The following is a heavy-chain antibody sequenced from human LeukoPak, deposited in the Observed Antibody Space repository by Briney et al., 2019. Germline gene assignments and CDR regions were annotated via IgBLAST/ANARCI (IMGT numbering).Heavy chain of an antibody. CDR2: INYSGST. CDR3: ARLNGGY. Sequence: SETLSLTCTVSGGSISNYYWSWIRQPPGRGLEWIGYINYSGSTNYNPSLKNRVTISVDTSKNHFSLKVTSVTAADTAVYYCARLNGGYWGQGTLVTVSS. J-gene: IGHJ4*02. CDR1: GGSISNYY. V-gene: IGHV4-59*08. D-gene: IGHD1-1*01.